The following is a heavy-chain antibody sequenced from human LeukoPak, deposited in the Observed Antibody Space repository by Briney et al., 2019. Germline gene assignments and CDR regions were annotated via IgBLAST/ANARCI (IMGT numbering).Heavy chain of an antibody. CDR2: IPYDGSNK. CDR3: AKWGSLYQYEVH. CDR1: GFTFSSYG. V-gene: IGHV3-30*02. D-gene: IGHD2-2*01. Sequence: GGSLRLSCAASGFTFSSYGMHWVRQAPGKGLEWVAFIPYDGSNKYYADSVKGRFTISRDNSKNTLYLQMNSLRAEDTAVYYCAKWGSLYQYEVHWGQGTLVTVSS. J-gene: IGHJ4*02.